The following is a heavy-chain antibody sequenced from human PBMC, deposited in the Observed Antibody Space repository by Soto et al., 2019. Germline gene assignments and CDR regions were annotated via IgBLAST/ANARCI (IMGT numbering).Heavy chain of an antibody. CDR1: GYSFTSYY. J-gene: IGHJ5*02. CDR3: ARDTSVVWFDP. Sequence: ASVKVSCKASGYSFTSYYIHWVRQAPGQGLEWMGIINPSGGSTSYAQKLQGRVTITSDTFARTAYMELSSLTSEDTAVYYCARDTSVVWFDPWGQGTLVTVSS. CDR2: INPSGGST. V-gene: IGHV1-46*01.